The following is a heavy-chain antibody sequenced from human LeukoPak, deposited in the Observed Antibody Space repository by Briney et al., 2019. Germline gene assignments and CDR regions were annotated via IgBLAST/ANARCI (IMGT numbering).Heavy chain of an antibody. CDR1: GFTFSSYA. J-gene: IGHJ6*02. CDR3: AKPRDKYDSSPPYFAMDV. CDR2: ISSGSSYI. V-gene: IGHV3-21*01. D-gene: IGHD3-22*01. Sequence: PGTSLRLSCAASGFTFSSYAMNWVRQAPGKSLEWVSSISSGSSYIYYADSVKGRFTISKDNSKNTVYLQMNSLRAEDTAVYYCAKPRDKYDSSPPYFAMDVWGQGTTVTVSS.